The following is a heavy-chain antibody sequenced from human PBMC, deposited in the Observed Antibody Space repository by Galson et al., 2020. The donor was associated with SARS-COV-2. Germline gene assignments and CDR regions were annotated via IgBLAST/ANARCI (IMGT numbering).Heavy chain of an antibody. CDR3: ARDGHKIITIHACNI. V-gene: IGHV4-39*07. J-gene: IGHJ3*02. Sequence: SETLSLTCTISGDSIDNGGCYWGWIRHTPGKGLQWIGSISYTGSTYYNPSLKSRVTISVDTSKNEISLKLRSVTAADTAVYYCARDGHKIITIHACNIWGQGTMVTVSS. D-gene: IGHD3-10*01. CDR1: GDSIDNGGCY. CDR2: ISYTGST.